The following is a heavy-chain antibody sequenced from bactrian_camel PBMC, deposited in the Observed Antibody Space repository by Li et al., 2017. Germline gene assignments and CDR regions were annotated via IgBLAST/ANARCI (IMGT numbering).Heavy chain of an antibody. CDR1: GFAFSTFW. CDR2: INSDGDTT. V-gene: IGHV3S40*01. J-gene: IGHJ4*01. D-gene: IGHD5*01. Sequence: DVQLVESGGGLVQPGGSLTLSCAASGFAFSTFWMYWVRKAPGKGLEWVSSINSDGDTTSYVDSVKGQFTISRDNAKNTVYVQMNNLKPDDTAMYYCGGDWGRSRNSKLCYDGRWSFAPRAMGHGTQVTVS.